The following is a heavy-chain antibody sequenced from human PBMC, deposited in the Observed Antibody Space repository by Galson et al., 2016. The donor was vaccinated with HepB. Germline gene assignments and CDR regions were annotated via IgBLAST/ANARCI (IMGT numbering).Heavy chain of an antibody. J-gene: IGHJ5*02. V-gene: IGHV3-49*03. CDR3: TRDLRTRIVWFGELFSGSFDP. CDR2: IRSTAYGGAQ. Sequence: SLRLSCAASGFKFVDYTISWFRQAPGKGLGWVGLIRSTAYGGAQQYAATVKGRFTISRDDSKNIAYLQLNGLNIEDSGLYYCTRDLRTRIVWFGELFSGSFDPWGLGTLVTVSS. D-gene: IGHD3-10*01. CDR1: GFKFVDYT.